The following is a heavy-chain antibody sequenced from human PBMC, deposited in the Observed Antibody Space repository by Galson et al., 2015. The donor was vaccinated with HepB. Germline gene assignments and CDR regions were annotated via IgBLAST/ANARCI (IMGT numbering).Heavy chain of an antibody. Sequence: SLRLSCAASGFAFSESAVHWVRQAPGKGLEWIGRIKTKANNFATSYAASLRGRFIISRDDSDRSAFLQLSGLKVEDTAVYYCVKYTCATSCYLGYWGQGALVTVAS. V-gene: IGHV3-73*01. CDR1: GFAFSESA. CDR3: VKYTCATSCYLGY. CDR2: IKTKANNFAT. D-gene: IGHD2-2*01. J-gene: IGHJ4*02.